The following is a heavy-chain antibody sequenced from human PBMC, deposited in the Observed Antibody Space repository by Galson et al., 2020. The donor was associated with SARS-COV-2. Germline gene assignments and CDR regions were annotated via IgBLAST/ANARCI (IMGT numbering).Heavy chain of an antibody. Sequence: SETLSLTCTVSGGSISNNDWWSWVRQPPGKGLEWIGEISQSVTTHYNPSLKSRVTISGDKSKNQISLKLSSATAADTAVYYCARDSGYCTDGVCYRYWYFDLWGRGTLVTVSS. D-gene: IGHD2-8*01. CDR1: GGSISNNDW. CDR2: ISQSVTT. CDR3: ARDSGYCTDGVCYRYWYFDL. V-gene: IGHV4-4*02. J-gene: IGHJ2*01.